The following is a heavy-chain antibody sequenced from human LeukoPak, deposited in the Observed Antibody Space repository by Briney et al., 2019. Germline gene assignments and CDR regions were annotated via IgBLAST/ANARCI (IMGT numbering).Heavy chain of an antibody. Sequence: GGSLILSCAASRFTFSSYAMSWVRQAPGKGLEWVSGISGSGGSTYYADSVKGRFTISRDNSKNTLYLQMNSLRAEDTAVYFCAKGWARSGSIYNDAFEIWGQGTMVTVSS. CDR2: ISGSGGST. D-gene: IGHD5-12*01. CDR1: RFTFSSYA. CDR3: AKGWARSGSIYNDAFEI. V-gene: IGHV3-23*01. J-gene: IGHJ3*02.